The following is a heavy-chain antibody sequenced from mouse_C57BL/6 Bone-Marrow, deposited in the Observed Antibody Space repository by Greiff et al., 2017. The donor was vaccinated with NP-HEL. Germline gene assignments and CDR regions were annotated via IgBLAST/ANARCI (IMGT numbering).Heavy chain of an antibody. D-gene: IGHD1-1*01. CDR2: INPDSSTI. J-gene: IGHJ1*03. Sequence: EASGIDFSRYWMSWVRRAPGKGLEWIGEINPDSSTINYAPSLKDKFIISRDNAKNTLYLQMSKVRSEDTALYYCARPIYYYGSGGYFDVWGTGTTVTVSS. V-gene: IGHV4-1*01. CDR1: GIDFSRYW. CDR3: ARPIYYYGSGGYFDV.